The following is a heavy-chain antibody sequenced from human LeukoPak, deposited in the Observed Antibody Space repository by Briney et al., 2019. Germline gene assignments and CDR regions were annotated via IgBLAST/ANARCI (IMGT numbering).Heavy chain of an antibody. J-gene: IGHJ4*02. CDR2: ISYDGNNK. Sequence: GRSLRLSCAASGLTLNDYSMHWVRQAPGKGLEWVAVISYDGNNKYYADSVKGRFTISRDNSKNTLYLQMNSLRAEDTAVYYCARGSSGYDYWGQGTLVTASS. D-gene: IGHD3-22*01. V-gene: IGHV3-30*03. CDR1: GLTLNDYS. CDR3: ARGSSGYDY.